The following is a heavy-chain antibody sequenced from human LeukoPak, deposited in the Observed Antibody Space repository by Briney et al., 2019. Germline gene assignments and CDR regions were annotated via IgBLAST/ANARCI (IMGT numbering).Heavy chain of an antibody. CDR2: IYYSGST. Sequence: SETLSLTCTVSGGSISSYCWSWIRQPPGKGLEHIGYIYYSGSTNYNPSLKSRVTISIDTSKNQFSLKLSSVTAADTAVYYCARRHIVATTGDDDYWGQGTLVTVSS. CDR3: ARRHIVATTGDDDY. V-gene: IGHV4-59*01. D-gene: IGHD5-12*01. CDR1: GGSISSYC. J-gene: IGHJ4*02.